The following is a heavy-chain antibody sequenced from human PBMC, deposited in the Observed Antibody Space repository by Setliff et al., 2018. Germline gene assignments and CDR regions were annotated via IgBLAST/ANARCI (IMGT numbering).Heavy chain of an antibody. CDR2: IYHSGST. CDR3: ARVTPSSSSWGYYYYMDV. V-gene: IGHV4-38-2*01. J-gene: IGHJ6*03. Sequence: SETLSLTCAVSGYSISSGYYWGWIRQPPGKGLEWIGSIYHSGSTYHNPSLKSRVTISVDTSKNQFSLKLSSVTAADTAVYYCARVTPSSSSWGYYYYMDVWGKGTTVTVSS. CDR1: GYSISSGYY. D-gene: IGHD6-13*01.